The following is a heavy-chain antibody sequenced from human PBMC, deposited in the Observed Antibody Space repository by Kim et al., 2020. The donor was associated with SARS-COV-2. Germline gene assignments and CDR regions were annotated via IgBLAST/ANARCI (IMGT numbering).Heavy chain of an antibody. CDR2: TFYRSKWYN. V-gene: IGHV6-1*01. CDR3: ARDPYGSGTYSYGMDV. Sequence: SQTLSLSCAISGDSVSSNSAAWNWIRQSPSRGLEWLGGTFYRSKWYNGYAESVKSRITINPDTSSNQFSLQLNSVTPEDTAVYYCARDPYGSGTYSYGMDVWGQGTTVTVSS. D-gene: IGHD3-10*01. CDR1: GDSVSSNSAA. J-gene: IGHJ6*02.